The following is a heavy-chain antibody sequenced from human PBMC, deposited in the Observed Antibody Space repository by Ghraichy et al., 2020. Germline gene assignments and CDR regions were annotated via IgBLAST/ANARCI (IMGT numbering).Heavy chain of an antibody. Sequence: GSLRLSCAASGFTFSGYWMNWVRQAPGKGLEWVANIKQAGSEKNYVDSVKGRFTISRDDAKNSLYLQMNSLRAEDTAVYYCARDWNYVFDYWGQGTLVTVSS. D-gene: IGHD1-7*01. J-gene: IGHJ4*02. CDR3: ARDWNYVFDY. V-gene: IGHV3-7*03. CDR2: IKQAGSEK. CDR1: GFTFSGYW.